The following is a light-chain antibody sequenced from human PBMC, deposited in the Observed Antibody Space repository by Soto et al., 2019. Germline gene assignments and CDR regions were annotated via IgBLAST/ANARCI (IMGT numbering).Light chain of an antibody. CDR1: SSNIGNNY. CDR3: GTWDSSLSAYV. Sequence: QSVRTQPPSVSAAPGQKVPISCSGSSSNIGNNYVSWYQQLPGTAPKLLIYDNNKRPSGIPDRFSGSKSGTSATLGITGLQTGDEADYYCGTWDSSLSAYVFGTGTKVTVL. CDR2: DNN. V-gene: IGLV1-51*01. J-gene: IGLJ1*01.